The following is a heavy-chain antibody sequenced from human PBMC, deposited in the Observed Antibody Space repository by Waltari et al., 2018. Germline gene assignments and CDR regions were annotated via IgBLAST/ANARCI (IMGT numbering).Heavy chain of an antibody. J-gene: IGHJ3*02. Sequence: QVQLVQSGAEVKKTGASVKVSCKAYGYTFTSYDINWVRQATGQGLEWMGWMNPNSGNTGYAQKFQGRVTITRNTSISTAYMELSSLRSEDTAVYYCAGTYGDHTGVAFDIWGQGTMVTVSS. V-gene: IGHV1-8*03. CDR3: AGTYGDHTGVAFDI. CDR2: MNPNSGNT. D-gene: IGHD4-17*01. CDR1: GYTFTSYD.